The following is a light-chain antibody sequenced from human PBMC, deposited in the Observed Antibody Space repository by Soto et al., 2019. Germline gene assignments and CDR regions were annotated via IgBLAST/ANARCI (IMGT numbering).Light chain of an antibody. CDR2: AAS. Sequence: DIVLTQSPVTLFLSPGERATLSCRASPSISNDLAWYQHKPGQAPRLLIYAASNRATGIPARFSGSGSGTDFTLTISSLEPEDFAVYYCQQRSNWPTWTFGLGTKVEIK. CDR3: QQRSNWPTWT. J-gene: IGKJ1*01. V-gene: IGKV3-11*01. CDR1: PSISND.